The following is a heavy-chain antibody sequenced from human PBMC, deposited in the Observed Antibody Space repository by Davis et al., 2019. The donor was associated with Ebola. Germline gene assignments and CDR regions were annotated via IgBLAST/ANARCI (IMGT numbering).Heavy chain of an antibody. Sequence: GSLRLSCAASGFTFSNYAMSWVRQAPGKGLEWVSAISGSGGSTYYADSVKGRFTISRDNSKNTLYLQMNSLRAEDTAVYYCAPRLYRSWLRFRPYGMDVWGQGTTVTVSS. D-gene: IGHD5-12*01. CDR2: ISGSGGST. V-gene: IGHV3-23*01. CDR1: GFTFSNYA. J-gene: IGHJ6*02. CDR3: APRLYRSWLRFRPYGMDV.